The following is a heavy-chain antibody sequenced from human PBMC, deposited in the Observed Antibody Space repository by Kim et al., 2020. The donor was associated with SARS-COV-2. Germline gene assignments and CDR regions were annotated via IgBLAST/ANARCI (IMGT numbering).Heavy chain of an antibody. V-gene: IGHV7-4-1*02. J-gene: IGHJ6*02. CDR3: ARTRQMDA. Sequence: NSGNPTYSPAFTGRVVFSLDTSVSTAYLQISSLKAEDTAVYYCARTRQMDAWGQGTTVTVSS. CDR2: NSGNP.